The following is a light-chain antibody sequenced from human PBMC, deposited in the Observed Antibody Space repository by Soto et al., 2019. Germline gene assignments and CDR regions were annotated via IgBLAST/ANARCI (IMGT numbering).Light chain of an antibody. CDR2: DAF. J-gene: IGKJ4*01. Sequence: ESVLTQSPATLSLSPGDRATLSCRASQSITNSLAWYRHHPGQPPSLLIYDAFKRATGIPARFIGSWSGTHFTLTISSLEPEDFVLSYCQQSRKWPSVTFGGGAKVEI. CDR3: QQSRKWPSVT. V-gene: IGKV3-11*01. CDR1: QSITNS.